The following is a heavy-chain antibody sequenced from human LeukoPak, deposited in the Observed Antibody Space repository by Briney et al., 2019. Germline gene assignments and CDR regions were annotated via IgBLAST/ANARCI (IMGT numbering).Heavy chain of an antibody. D-gene: IGHD3-9*01. V-gene: IGHV4-34*01. CDR3: ARSVDILTGYYGGYFDY. Sequence: SETLSLTCAVYGESFSGYYWSWIRQSPGKGLGWIGEISHSGNTDYNPSLKSRVTISLDTSKNQFSLRLSSVTAADTAVYYCARSVDILTGYYGGYFDYWGQGTLVTVSS. CDR2: ISHSGNT. CDR1: GESFSGYY. J-gene: IGHJ4*02.